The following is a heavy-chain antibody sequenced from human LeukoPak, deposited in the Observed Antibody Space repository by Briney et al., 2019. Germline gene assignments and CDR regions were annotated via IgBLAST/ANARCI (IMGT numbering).Heavy chain of an antibody. V-gene: IGHV1-8*01. Sequence: ASVRVSCKASGYTFTSYDINWVRQATGQGLEWMGWMNPNSGNTGYAQKFQGRVTMTRNTSISTAYMELSSLTSEDTAVYYCARDTVAGRYYYGMDVWGQGTTVTVSS. D-gene: IGHD6-19*01. J-gene: IGHJ6*02. CDR3: ARDTVAGRYYYGMDV. CDR2: MNPNSGNT. CDR1: GYTFTSYD.